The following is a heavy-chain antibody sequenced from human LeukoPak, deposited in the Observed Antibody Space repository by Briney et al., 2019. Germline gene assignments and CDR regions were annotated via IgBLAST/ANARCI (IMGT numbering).Heavy chain of an antibody. CDR3: ARDIDYGSGRGDY. CDR1: GGTFSSYA. Sequence: SVKVSCKASGGTFSSYAISWVRQAPGQGLEWMGGIIPIFGTANYAQKFQGRVTITADESTSTAYMELRSLRSDDTAVYYCARDIDYGSGRGDYWGQGTLVTVSS. V-gene: IGHV1-69*13. CDR2: IIPIFGTA. J-gene: IGHJ4*02. D-gene: IGHD3-10*01.